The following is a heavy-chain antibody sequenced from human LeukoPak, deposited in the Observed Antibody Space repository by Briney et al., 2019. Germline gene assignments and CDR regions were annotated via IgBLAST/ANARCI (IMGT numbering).Heavy chain of an antibody. D-gene: IGHD3-22*01. CDR1: GYSISSGYY. J-gene: IGHJ4*02. CDR2: IHHTGSP. Sequence: NPSDSLSLTCAVSGYSISSGYYWGWIRQPPGKGLGWIGRIHHTGSPYYNPSLKSRVTISVDTSKNQFSLKLSSVTAADTAVYYCARGAQTYYYHSSGYYFEYWGQGSLVTVS. V-gene: IGHV4-38-2*01. CDR3: ARGAQTYYYHSSGYYFEY.